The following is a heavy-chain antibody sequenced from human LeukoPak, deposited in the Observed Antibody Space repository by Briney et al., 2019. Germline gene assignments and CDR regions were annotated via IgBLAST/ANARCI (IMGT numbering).Heavy chain of an antibody. J-gene: IGHJ4*02. D-gene: IGHD3-22*01. V-gene: IGHV3-66*04. CDR3: ARLSYDSSLLFDY. Sequence: GGSLRLSCAASGFTVSSNYMSWVRQAPGKGLEWVSVIYSGGSTYYADSVKGRFTISRDNSKNTLYLQMNSLRAEDTAVYYCARLSYDSSLLFDYWGQGTLVTVSS. CDR1: GFTVSSNY. CDR2: IYSGGST.